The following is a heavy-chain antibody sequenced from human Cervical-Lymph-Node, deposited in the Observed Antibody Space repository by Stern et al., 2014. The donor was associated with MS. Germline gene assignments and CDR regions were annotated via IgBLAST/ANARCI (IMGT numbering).Heavy chain of an antibody. J-gene: IGHJ4*02. Sequence: QVQLQESGPGLVKPSQTLSLTCTFSGGSISTVGYYWTWIRQHPGKGLEWIGHSYHSGSTYYNPSLKSRASMSVDTSKNQFSLNVTSVTAADTALYYCARSDRLWGSFDYWGQGTLVTVSS. D-gene: IGHD3-16*01. V-gene: IGHV4-31*03. CDR2: SYHSGST. CDR1: GGSISTVGYY. CDR3: ARSDRLWGSFDY.